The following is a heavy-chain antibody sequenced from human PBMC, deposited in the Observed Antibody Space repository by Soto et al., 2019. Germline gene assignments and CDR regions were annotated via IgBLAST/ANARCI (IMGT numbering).Heavy chain of an antibody. CDR2: IDYSRRT. D-gene: IGHD3-22*01. V-gene: IGHV4-38-2*02. CDR3: PRDLSSVYDSYYFDC. Sequence: PSGTLRFTCSVSVYRISSGYYWGCIRHPAVKGLGWLVSIDYSRRTYYNASLKSQVSTSVDLSKNQFSLKLRSVTAADTAMYFCPRDLSSVYDSYYFDCWGQGTMVTVSS. CDR1: VYRISSGYY. J-gene: IGHJ4*02.